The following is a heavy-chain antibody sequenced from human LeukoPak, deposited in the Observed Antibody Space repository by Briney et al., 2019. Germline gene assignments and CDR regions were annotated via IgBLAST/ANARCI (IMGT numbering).Heavy chain of an antibody. J-gene: IGHJ6*01. CDR1: GFTISTYS. D-gene: IGHD2-15*01. Sequence: PGGTLRLSCAASGFTISTYSMSWVRQAPGKGLEWVSSISSSGGVIYYTASLKGTFTISRDKAKNSLSLQMNSLTGEDTAVYHCASLGYCSGSTCYFMAVWGQGWSVTVSA. CDR3: ASLGYCSGSTCYFMAV. CDR2: ISSSGGVI. V-gene: IGHV3-21*01.